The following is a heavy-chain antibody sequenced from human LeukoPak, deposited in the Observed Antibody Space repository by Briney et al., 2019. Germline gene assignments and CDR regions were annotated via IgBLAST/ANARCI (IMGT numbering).Heavy chain of an antibody. J-gene: IGHJ6*03. V-gene: IGHV4-61*01. Sequence: PSQTLSLTCTVSDDSISSDSYYWSWIRQPPGKGLEWIGYIYYSGSTNYNPSLKSRVTISVDTSKNQFSLKLSSVTAADTAVYYCARDKSNVRNYYYMDVWGKGTTVTVSS. CDR3: ARDKSNVRNYYYMDV. CDR1: DDSISSDSYY. CDR2: IYYSGST.